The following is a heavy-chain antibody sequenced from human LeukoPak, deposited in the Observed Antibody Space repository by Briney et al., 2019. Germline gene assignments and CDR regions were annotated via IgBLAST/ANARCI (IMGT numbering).Heavy chain of an antibody. V-gene: IGHV3-21*01. CDR1: GFTFSSYS. Sequence: PGGSLRLSCAASGFTFSSYSMNWVRQAPGKGLEWVSSISSISSYIYYADSVKGRFTISRDNAKNSLYLQMNSLRAEDTAVYYCARDHTDYDFWSGYPSHVYFDYWGQGTLVTVSS. CDR3: ARDHTDYDFWSGYPSHVYFDY. CDR2: ISSISSYI. J-gene: IGHJ4*02. D-gene: IGHD3-3*01.